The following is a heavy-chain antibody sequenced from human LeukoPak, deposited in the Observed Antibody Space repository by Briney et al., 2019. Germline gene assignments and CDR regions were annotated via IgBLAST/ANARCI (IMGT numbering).Heavy chain of an antibody. J-gene: IGHJ4*02. CDR3: AKSGRNWAYLEY. Sequence: GRSLRLSCAVSGFTLSNYGMHWVRQAPGRGLEWVAVIWYDGTNKYYADSVRGRFTISRDSSKNTLYLQMNSLRAEDTAVCYCAKSGRNWAYLEYWGQGTLVTVSS. CDR1: GFTLSNYG. CDR2: IWYDGTNK. V-gene: IGHV3-33*06. D-gene: IGHD7-27*01.